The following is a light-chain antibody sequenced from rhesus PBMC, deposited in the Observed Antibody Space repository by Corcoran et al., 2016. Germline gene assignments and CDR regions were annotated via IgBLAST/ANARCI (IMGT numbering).Light chain of an antibody. V-gene: IGKV3-24*03. CDR3: QHGYGTPPYS. J-gene: IGKJ2*01. CDR2: GAS. CDR1: QSVSSS. Sequence: ETVMTQSPATLSLSPGERATLSCRASQSVSSSLAWYQQKPGQAPRLLIYGASSTATGIPDRFSGSGAETDYTFTISSLQPEDVATYYCQHGYGTPPYSCGQGTKVEIK.